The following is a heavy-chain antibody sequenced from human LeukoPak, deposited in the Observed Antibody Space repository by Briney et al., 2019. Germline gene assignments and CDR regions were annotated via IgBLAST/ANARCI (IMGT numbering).Heavy chain of an antibody. CDR3: ASGCSPGTCSPFDY. V-gene: IGHV3-48*02. Sequence: TGGSLRLSCAASGFTFSTYSMNWVRQAPGPGLDWVSSISSSIRTVYYAGSVRGRFTISGDNAKNSLYLQMNSLRDEDTAVYYCASGCSPGTCSPFDYWGQGTLVTVSS. D-gene: IGHD2-15*01. CDR2: ISSSIRTV. J-gene: IGHJ4*02. CDR1: GFTFSTYS.